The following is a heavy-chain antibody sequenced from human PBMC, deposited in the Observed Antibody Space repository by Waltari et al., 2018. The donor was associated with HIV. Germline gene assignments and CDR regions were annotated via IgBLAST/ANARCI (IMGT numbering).Heavy chain of an antibody. CDR2: INPNSGGT. J-gene: IGHJ4*02. Sequence: QVQLVQSGAEVKKPGASVKVSCKASGYTFTGYYMHWVRQAPGQGLEWMGWINPNSGGTNYAQKFQGRVTMTRDTSISTAYMELSRLRSDDTAVYYCARVGYDSSGYYPFDYWGQGTLVTVSS. CDR3: ARVGYDSSGYYPFDY. V-gene: IGHV1-2*02. D-gene: IGHD3-22*01. CDR1: GYTFTGYY.